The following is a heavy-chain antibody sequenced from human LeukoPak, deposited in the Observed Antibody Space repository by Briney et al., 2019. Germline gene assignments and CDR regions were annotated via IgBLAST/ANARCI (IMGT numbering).Heavy chain of an antibody. D-gene: IGHD3-10*01. V-gene: IGHV3-30*02. J-gene: IGHJ6*03. CDR2: IRYNGNNQ. CDR3: AKDSAFYYIDV. CDR1: GFTFNNYG. Sequence: GGSLRLSCAASGFTFNNYGMHWVRQAPGKGLEWVAFIRYNGNNQYYADSVKGRFTISRDDSKNTLYLQMNSLKGDDTAVYYCAKDSAFYYIDVWGKGTTVIISS.